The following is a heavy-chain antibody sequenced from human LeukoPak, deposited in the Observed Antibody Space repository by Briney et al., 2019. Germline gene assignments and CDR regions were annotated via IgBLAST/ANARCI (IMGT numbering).Heavy chain of an antibody. CDR3: ARVSDILTGYYYFDY. CDR1: GFTFSSNY. CDR2: IYSGGST. J-gene: IGHJ4*02. D-gene: IGHD3-9*01. Sequence: GGSLRLSCAASGFTFSSNYMSWVRQAPGKGLEWVSVIYSGGSTYYADSVKGRFTISRDNAKNTLYLQMNSLRAEDTAVYYCARVSDILTGYYYFDYWGQGTLVTVSS. V-gene: IGHV3-53*01.